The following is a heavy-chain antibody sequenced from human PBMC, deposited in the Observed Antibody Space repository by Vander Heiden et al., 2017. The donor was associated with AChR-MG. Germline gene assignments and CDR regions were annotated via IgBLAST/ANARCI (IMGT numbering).Heavy chain of an antibody. CDR2: IAISNT. Sequence: QVQLVQSGPEVKKPGTSVKVSCKASAFTFSNTAVQWVRQVRGQPLEWIGWIAISNTNYAQKFQEKVSITWDMSTSTAYMELNSLKSEDTAVYYGAADSRGWLDPWGQGTQVTVSS. CDR3: AADSRGWLDP. V-gene: IGHV1-58*01. CDR1: AFTFSNTA. J-gene: IGHJ5*02.